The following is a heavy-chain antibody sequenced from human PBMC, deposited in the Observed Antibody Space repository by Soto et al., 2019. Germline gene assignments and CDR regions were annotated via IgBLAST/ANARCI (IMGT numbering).Heavy chain of an antibody. D-gene: IGHD5-18*01. CDR2: IIPIFGTA. CDR1: GGSFSSYA. J-gene: IGHJ4*02. CDR3: ARVGYSYGYYFDY. Sequence: QVQLVQSGAEVKKPGSSVKVSCKASGGSFSSYAISWVRQAPGQGLEWMGGIIPIFGTANYAQKFQGRVTITADESTSTADMELSSLRSEDTAVYDWARVGYSYGYYFDYWGQGTLVTVSS. V-gene: IGHV1-69*01.